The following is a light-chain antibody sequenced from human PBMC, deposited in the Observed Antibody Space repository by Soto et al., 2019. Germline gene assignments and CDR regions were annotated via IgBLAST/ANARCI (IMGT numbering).Light chain of an antibody. CDR3: SSYAGSNNFV. J-gene: IGLJ1*01. CDR2: RVD. V-gene: IGLV2-8*01. CDR1: SSDVGGYNY. Sequence: QSVLTQPSSASGCPGPSVTISYTATSSDVGGYNYFSRFQQHPGKAPKVIIYRVDNRPSGVPDRFSGYKSGNTASLTGSGLQAEDEADYYCSSYAGSNNFVFGTGPKVT.